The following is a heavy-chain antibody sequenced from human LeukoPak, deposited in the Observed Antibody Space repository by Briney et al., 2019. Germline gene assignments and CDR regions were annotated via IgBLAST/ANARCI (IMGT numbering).Heavy chain of an antibody. CDR1: GFSFSTYW. V-gene: IGHV3-7*01. CDR2: IEQDGSGE. D-gene: IGHD3-3*01. Sequence: PGGSLRLSCAASGFSFSTYWMSWVRQAPGKGLEWVAYIEQDGSGEYYVDSVKGRLTISRDNAMHTLYVQMNSLRADDTAVYHCARAEGGTQLDFWSGYYTSAFDIWGQGTMVTVSS. CDR3: ARAEGGTQLDFWSGYYTSAFDI. J-gene: IGHJ3*02.